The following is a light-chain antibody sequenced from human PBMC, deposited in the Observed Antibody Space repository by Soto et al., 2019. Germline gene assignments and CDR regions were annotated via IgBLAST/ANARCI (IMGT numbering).Light chain of an antibody. J-gene: IGKJ5*01. CDR3: QQYGTSPPDT. V-gene: IGKV3-20*01. CDR2: GAS. CDR1: QSLTNNY. Sequence: DIVLTQSPGTLSFSAAERSILSCRSSQSLTNNYLAWYQQKPGQAPRLLIHGASSRAAGIPDRFSGSGSGTDFTLPISSLEPEDVAVYYCQQYGTSPPDTFGQGTRLEIK.